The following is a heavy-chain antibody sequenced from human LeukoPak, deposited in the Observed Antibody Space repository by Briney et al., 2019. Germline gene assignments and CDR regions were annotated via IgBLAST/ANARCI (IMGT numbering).Heavy chain of an antibody. D-gene: IGHD1-1*01. Sequence: GESLRISCKGSGYRFTSYWISWVRQMPGKGLEWMGRIDPSDSYTNYSPSFQGHVTISADKSISTAYLQWSSLKASDTAMYYCARRMYPYNWNEDYWGQGTLVTVSS. CDR1: GYRFTSYW. V-gene: IGHV5-10-1*01. CDR2: IDPSDSYT. J-gene: IGHJ4*02. CDR3: ARRMYPYNWNEDY.